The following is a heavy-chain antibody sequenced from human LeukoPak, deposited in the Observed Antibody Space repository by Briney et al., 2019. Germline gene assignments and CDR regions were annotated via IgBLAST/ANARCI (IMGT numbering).Heavy chain of an antibody. CDR2: IYYSGST. Sequence: PSETLSLTCTVSGGSISSSSYYWSWIRQPPGKGLEWIGSIYYSGSTYYNPSLKSRVTISVDTSKNQFSLKLSSVTAADTAVYYCARPLSGIGNWFDPWGQGTLVTVSS. V-gene: IGHV4-39*01. J-gene: IGHJ5*02. D-gene: IGHD2-15*01. CDR3: ARPLSGIGNWFDP. CDR1: GGSISSSSYY.